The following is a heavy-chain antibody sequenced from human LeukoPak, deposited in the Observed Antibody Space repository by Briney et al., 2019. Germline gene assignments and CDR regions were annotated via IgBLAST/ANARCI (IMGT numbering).Heavy chain of an antibody. D-gene: IGHD3-22*01. CDR3: AKALAAMIVVSAEEY. V-gene: IGHV3-23*01. CDR1: GFTFDDYG. CDR2: ISGSGGST. J-gene: IGHJ4*02. Sequence: GGSLRLSCAASGFTFDDYGMSWVRQAPGKGLEWVSAISGSGGSTYYADSVKGRFTISRDNSKNTLYLQMNSLRAEDTAVYYCAKALAAMIVVSAEEYWGQGTLVTVSS.